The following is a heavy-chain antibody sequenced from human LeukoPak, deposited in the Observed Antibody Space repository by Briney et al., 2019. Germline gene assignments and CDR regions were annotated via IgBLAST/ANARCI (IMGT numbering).Heavy chain of an antibody. J-gene: IGHJ4*02. CDR2: IYSGGTT. CDR1: GFIFSSNY. D-gene: IGHD5-18*01. V-gene: IGHV3-66*02. CDR3: AICPYTTMVDDY. Sequence: GGSLRLSCAASGFIFSSNYMNWVRQAPGKGLEWVSIIYSGGTTYYSDSVKGRFTISSDNSKNTLYLQMDSLKAEDTAIYYCAICPYTTMVDDYGGQGTLVSVSS.